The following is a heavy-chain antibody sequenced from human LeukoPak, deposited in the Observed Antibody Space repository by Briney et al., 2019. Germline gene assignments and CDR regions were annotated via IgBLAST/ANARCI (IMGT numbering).Heavy chain of an antibody. CDR1: GFTFSSYG. J-gene: IGHJ3*02. V-gene: IGHV3-30*18. D-gene: IGHD3-22*01. CDR2: ISYDGSNK. CDR3: AKSRITMIVGGDAFDI. Sequence: GGSLRLSCAASGFTFSSYGMHWVRQAPGKGLEWVAVISYDGSNKYYADSVKGRFTISRDNPKNTLYLQMNSLRAEDTAVYYCAKSRITMIVGGDAFDIWGQGTMVTVSS.